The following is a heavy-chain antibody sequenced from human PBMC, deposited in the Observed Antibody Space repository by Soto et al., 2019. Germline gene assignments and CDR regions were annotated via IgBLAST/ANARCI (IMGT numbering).Heavy chain of an antibody. D-gene: IGHD5-12*01. J-gene: IGHJ4*02. CDR2: ISAYNGNT. V-gene: IGHV1-18*04. Sequence: ASVKVSCKASGYTFTSYGISWVRPAPGQGLEWMGWISAYNGNTNYAQKLQGRVTMTTDTSTSTAYMELRSLRSDDTAVYYCARARRDGYNYGYWGQGTLVTVSS. CDR3: ARARRDGYNYGY. CDR1: GYTFTSYG.